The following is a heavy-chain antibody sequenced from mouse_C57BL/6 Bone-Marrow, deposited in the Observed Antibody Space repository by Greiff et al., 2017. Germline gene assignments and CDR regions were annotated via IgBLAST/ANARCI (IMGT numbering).Heavy chain of an antibody. CDR1: GYTFPSYW. CDR3: AKPDGYYVWFAY. J-gene: IGHJ3*01. V-gene: IGHV1-7*01. D-gene: IGHD2-3*01. CDR2: INPSSGYT. Sequence: QVQLKESGAELAKPGASVKLSCKASGYTFPSYWMHWVKQRPGQGLEWIGYINPSSGYTKYNQKFKDKATLTADKSSSTAYMQLSSLTYEDSAVDYCAKPDGYYVWFAYWGQGTLVTVSA.